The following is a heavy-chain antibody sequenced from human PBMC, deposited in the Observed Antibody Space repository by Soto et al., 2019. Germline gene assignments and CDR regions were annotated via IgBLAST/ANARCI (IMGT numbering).Heavy chain of an antibody. D-gene: IGHD2-21*02. V-gene: IGHV3-33*01. Sequence: GGSLRLSCAASGFTFNSYAMHWVRQAPGKGLEWVAVIWHDGSNEHYADSVKGRFRIARDNSNNTLYLQMNSLRGEDTALYYCARDDVSMVTTFLDYWGLGTLVTVS. CDR1: GFTFNSYA. CDR2: IWHDGSNE. J-gene: IGHJ4*02. CDR3: ARDDVSMVTTFLDY.